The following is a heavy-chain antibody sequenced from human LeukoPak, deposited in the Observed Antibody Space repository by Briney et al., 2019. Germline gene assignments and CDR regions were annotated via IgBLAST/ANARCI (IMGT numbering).Heavy chain of an antibody. CDR3: ARDSQPVVVTATPGGY. Sequence: ASVKVSCKVSGYTLTELSMHWVRQAPGKGLEWMGGFDPEDGETIYAQKFQGRVTMTEDTSTDTAYMELSSLRSEDTAVYYCARDSQPVVVTATPGGYWGQGTLVTVSS. CDR2: FDPEDGET. D-gene: IGHD2-15*01. CDR1: GYTLTELS. V-gene: IGHV1-24*01. J-gene: IGHJ4*02.